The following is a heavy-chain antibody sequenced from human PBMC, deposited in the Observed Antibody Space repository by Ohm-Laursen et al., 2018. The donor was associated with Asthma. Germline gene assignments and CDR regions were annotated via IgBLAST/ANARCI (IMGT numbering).Heavy chain of an antibody. V-gene: IGHV3-11*05. CDR1: GFTFSDYY. D-gene: IGHD6-19*01. J-gene: IGHJ5*02. CDR2: ISSSSSYT. Sequence: SLRLSCAASGFTFSDYYMSWIRQAPGKGLEWVSYISSSSSYTNYADSVKGRFTISRDNSKNTLYLQMNSLRSEDTAVYYCARAPKQWRSGWFAPWGQGTLVTVSS. CDR3: ARAPKQWRSGWFAP.